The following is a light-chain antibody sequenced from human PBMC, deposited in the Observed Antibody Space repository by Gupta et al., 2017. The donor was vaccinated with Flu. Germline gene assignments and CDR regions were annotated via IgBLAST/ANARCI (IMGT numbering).Light chain of an antibody. J-gene: IGLJ2*01. V-gene: IGLV3-25*03. CDR2: KDN. Sequence: SSELPHPPSVSLPPGQTPRLTCSGDALADQYGYWYQQKPGQAPTMVVCKDNQRPSGIPERFSGSSSGTKFTLTISGVQAEDEADYYCQSSDNRGTYVIFGGGTKLTVL. CDR1: ALADQY. CDR3: QSSDNRGTYVI.